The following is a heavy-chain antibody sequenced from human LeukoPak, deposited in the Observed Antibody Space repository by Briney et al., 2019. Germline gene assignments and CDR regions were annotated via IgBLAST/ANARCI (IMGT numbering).Heavy chain of an antibody. CDR3: AGPNCSSTSCSYYMDV. CDR1: GYTFTGYY. Sequence: ASVKVSCKASGYTFTGYYMHWVRQAPGQGLEWMGWINPNSGGTNYAQKFQGRVTMTRDTSISTAYMELSRLRSDDTAVYYCAGPNCSSTSCSYYMDVWGKGTTVTVSS. V-gene: IGHV1-2*02. J-gene: IGHJ6*03. CDR2: INPNSGGT. D-gene: IGHD2-2*01.